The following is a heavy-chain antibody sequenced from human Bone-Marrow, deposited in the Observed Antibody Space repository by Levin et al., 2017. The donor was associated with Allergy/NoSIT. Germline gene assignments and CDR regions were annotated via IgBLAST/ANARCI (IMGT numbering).Heavy chain of an antibody. D-gene: IGHD3-10*01. CDR1: GYTFTGYY. CDR3: ASSSAGELFTHDAFDI. Sequence: GGSLRLSCKASGYTFTGYYMHWVRQAPGQGLEWMGWINPNSGGTNYAQKFQGRVTMTRDTSISTAYMELSRLRSDDTAVYYCASSSAGELFTHDAFDIWGQGTMVTVSS. CDR2: INPNSGGT. V-gene: IGHV1-2*02. J-gene: IGHJ3*02.